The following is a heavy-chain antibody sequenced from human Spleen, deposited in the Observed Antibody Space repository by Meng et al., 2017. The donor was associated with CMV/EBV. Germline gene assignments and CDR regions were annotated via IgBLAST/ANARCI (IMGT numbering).Heavy chain of an antibody. D-gene: IGHD2-2*01. CDR2: IGTISSYT. CDR1: GFSFSDYS. Sequence: GESLKISCAASGFSFSDYSVNWVRQAPGKGLEWVSSIGTISSYTYYADSVKGRFTISRDNAENSVVLQMNSLRAEDTAVYYCARDLVVPAAAHFDYWGQGVLVTVSS. J-gene: IGHJ4*02. V-gene: IGHV3-21*01. CDR3: ARDLVVPAAAHFDY.